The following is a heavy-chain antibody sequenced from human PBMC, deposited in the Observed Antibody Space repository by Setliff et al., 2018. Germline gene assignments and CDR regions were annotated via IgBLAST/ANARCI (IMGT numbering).Heavy chain of an antibody. CDR3: AGLYYDSSGYEYFQH. J-gene: IGHJ1*01. CDR1: GFTFSSYA. CDR2: ISGSGGST. Sequence: PGGSLRLSCAASGFTFSSYAMSWVRQAPGKGLEWVSAISGSGGSTYYADSVKGRFTISRDNAKNSLYLQMNSLRAEDTAVYYCAGLYYDSSGYEYFQHWGQGTLVTVSS. D-gene: IGHD3-22*01. V-gene: IGHV3-23*01.